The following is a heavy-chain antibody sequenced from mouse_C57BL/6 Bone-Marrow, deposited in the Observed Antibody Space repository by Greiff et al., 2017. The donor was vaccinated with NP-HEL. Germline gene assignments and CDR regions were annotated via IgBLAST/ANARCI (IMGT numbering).Heavy chain of an antibody. CDR3: AIRGGYYAMDY. J-gene: IGHJ4*01. Sequence: QVQLQQSGAELVKPGASVKLSCKASGYTFTSYWMHWVKQRPGQGLEWIGMIHPNSGSTNYNEKFKSKATLTVDKSSSTAYMQLSSLTSEDSAVYYCAIRGGYYAMDYWGQGTSVTVSS. CDR1: GYTFTSYW. V-gene: IGHV1-64*01. CDR2: IHPNSGST.